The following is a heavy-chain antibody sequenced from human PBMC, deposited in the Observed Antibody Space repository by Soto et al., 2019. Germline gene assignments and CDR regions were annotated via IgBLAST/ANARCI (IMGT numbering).Heavy chain of an antibody. CDR3: ARVGVRGYCSGGSCYSTLYFDY. CDR2: IYYSGST. V-gene: IGHV4-61*01. D-gene: IGHD2-15*01. CDR1: GGSVSSGSYY. J-gene: IGHJ4*02. Sequence: QVQLQESGPGLVKPSETLSLTCTVSGGSVSSGSYYWSWIRQPPGKGLEWIGYIYYSGSTNYNPSLKSRVTISVDTSKNQFSLKLSSVTAADTAVYYCARVGVRGYCSGGSCYSTLYFDYWGQGTLVTVSS.